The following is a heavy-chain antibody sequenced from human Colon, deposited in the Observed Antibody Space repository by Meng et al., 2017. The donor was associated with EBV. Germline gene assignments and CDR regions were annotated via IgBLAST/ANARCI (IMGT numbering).Heavy chain of an antibody. CDR2: IYHNGQT. Sequence: VLLQESGAGLVKPSRTLSLTCAVSGTSISTSNWWSWIRQSPGEGLEWIGAIYHNGQTNYNPSLKSRVSMSVDESKNEFSLNLKSVTAADTAVYYCARDGGVTHIPWGQGVLVTVSS. V-gene: IGHV4-4*02. D-gene: IGHD2-8*02. J-gene: IGHJ5*02. CDR1: GTSISTSNW. CDR3: ARDGGVTHIP.